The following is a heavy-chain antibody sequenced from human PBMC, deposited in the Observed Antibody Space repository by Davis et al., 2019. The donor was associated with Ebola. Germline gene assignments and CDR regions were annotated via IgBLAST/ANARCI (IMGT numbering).Heavy chain of an antibody. CDR1: GIPFSNYW. Sequence: GESLKISCAASGIPFSNYWMSWVRQVSRKGLVWVSHINPDGRGTFYADTVKGRFTISRDNAENTLYLQMNSLRVDDTAVYYCVRDIGHCGSGLCSLWGQGTLVTVSS. J-gene: IGHJ4*02. CDR3: VRDIGHCGSGLCSL. V-gene: IGHV3-74*01. D-gene: IGHD5-12*01. CDR2: INPDGRGT.